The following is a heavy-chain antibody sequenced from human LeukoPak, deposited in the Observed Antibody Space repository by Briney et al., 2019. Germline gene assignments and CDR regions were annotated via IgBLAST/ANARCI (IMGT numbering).Heavy chain of an antibody. J-gene: IGHJ4*02. V-gene: IGHV5-51*01. CDR2: IYPGDSDA. D-gene: IGHD2-2*01. Sequence: GESLNTSFRGLGSRFITLWIGWLRQMPGKGLEWMGIIYPGDSDARYSPSFQGQVTMSVDKSIKPAYLQWSSLKASHAAMYYCARRQCCSNSSCPSVYWGQGTLVTVSS. CDR1: GSRFITLW. CDR3: ARRQCCSNSSCPSVY.